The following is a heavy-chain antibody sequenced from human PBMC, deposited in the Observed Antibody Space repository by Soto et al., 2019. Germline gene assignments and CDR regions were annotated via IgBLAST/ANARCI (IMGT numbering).Heavy chain of an antibody. CDR3: AKSDYYYDSSGTLFDY. CDR2: INPSGGST. V-gene: IGHV1-46*03. J-gene: IGHJ4*02. D-gene: IGHD3-22*01. Sequence: QVQLVRSGAEVKKPGASVKVSCKASGYTFTSYYMHWVRQAPGQGLEWMGIINPSGGSTSYAQKFQGRVTMTRDTSTGTVYMELSSLRSEDTAVYYCAKSDYYYDSSGTLFDYWGQGTLVTVSS. CDR1: GYTFTSYY.